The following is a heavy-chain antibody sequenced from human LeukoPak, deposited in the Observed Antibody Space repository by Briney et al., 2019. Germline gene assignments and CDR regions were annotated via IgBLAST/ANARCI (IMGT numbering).Heavy chain of an antibody. CDR3: ARCGYSGYETIDY. D-gene: IGHD5-12*01. J-gene: IGHJ4*02. Sequence: ASVKVSCTASGYTFTGYYMHWVRQAPGQGLEWMGWINPNNGGTKYAHKFQGGVTMSTDTSISTAYMELSRLRSDDTAFYYCARCGYSGYETIDYWGQGTLVTVSS. CDR1: GYTFTGYY. V-gene: IGHV1-2*02. CDR2: INPNNGGT.